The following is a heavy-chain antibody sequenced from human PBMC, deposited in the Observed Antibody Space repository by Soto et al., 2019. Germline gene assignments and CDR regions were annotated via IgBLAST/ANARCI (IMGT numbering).Heavy chain of an antibody. D-gene: IGHD3-3*01. CDR2: ISGSGDST. J-gene: IGHJ4*02. Sequence: EVQLLESGGGLVQPGGSLRLSCAASGFTFSSYAMSWVRQGPGKGLEWVSAISGSGDSTYYADSVKGRFTISRDNSKNALHLQMNILTAKDTAVYYFAKDFAHPFDYWGQGTVGTVSS. CDR3: AKDFAHPFDY. V-gene: IGHV3-23*01. CDR1: GFTFSSYA.